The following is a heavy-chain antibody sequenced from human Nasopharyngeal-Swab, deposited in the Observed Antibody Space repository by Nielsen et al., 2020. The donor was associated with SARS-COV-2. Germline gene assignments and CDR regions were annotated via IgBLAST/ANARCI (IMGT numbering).Heavy chain of an antibody. Sequence: ASVKVSCKASGYTFTGYYMHWVRQAPGQGLEWMGWINPNSGGTNYAQKFQGWVTMTRDTSTSTAYMELSRLRSDDTAVYYCARSHIVVVADAFDIWGQGTMVTVSS. CDR1: GYTFTGYY. CDR3: ARSHIVVVADAFDI. J-gene: IGHJ3*02. CDR2: INPNSGGT. D-gene: IGHD2-21*01. V-gene: IGHV1-2*04.